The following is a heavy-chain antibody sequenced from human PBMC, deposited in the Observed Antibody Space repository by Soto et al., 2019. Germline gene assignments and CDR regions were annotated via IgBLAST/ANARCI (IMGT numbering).Heavy chain of an antibody. J-gene: IGHJ5*02. CDR2: ISGYNGDT. V-gene: IGHV1-18*01. CDR1: GYTFTSYG. Sequence: ASVKVSCKASGYTFTSYGITWVRQGPGQGLEWVGWISGYNGDTNYAQKVQGRISVTTDTSTSTAYLEVRSLRSDDTAVYYCVRDLTYSSGWYSSWGQGTLVTVSS. D-gene: IGHD6-19*01. CDR3: VRDLTYSSGWYSS.